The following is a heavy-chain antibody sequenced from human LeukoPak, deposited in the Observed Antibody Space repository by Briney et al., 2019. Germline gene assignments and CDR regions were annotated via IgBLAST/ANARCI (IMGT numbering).Heavy chain of an antibody. V-gene: IGHV4-34*01. CDR2: INHSGST. CDR3: ARGRYSSNYYYYYYMDV. D-gene: IGHD6-13*01. J-gene: IGHJ6*03. Sequence: PSETLSLTCAVYGGSFSGYYWSWIRQPPGKGLEWIGEINHSGSTYYNPSLKSRVTISVDTSKNQFSLKLSSVTAADTAVYYCARGRYSSNYYYYYYMDVWGKGTTVTVSS. CDR1: GGSFSGYY.